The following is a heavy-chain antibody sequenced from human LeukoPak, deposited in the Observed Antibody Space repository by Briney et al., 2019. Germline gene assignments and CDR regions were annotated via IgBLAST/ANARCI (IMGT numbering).Heavy chain of an antibody. CDR1: GFTFSSYG. J-gene: IGHJ4*02. V-gene: IGHV3-33*01. CDR3: ARDVSGFYDSTELDY. CDR2: IWYDGSNK. Sequence: GRSLRLSCAASGFTFSSYGMHWVRQAPGKGLEWVAVIWYDGSNKYYADSVKGRFTISRDNSKNTLYLQMNSLRAEDTAVYYCARDVSGFYDSTELDYWGQGTLVTVSS. D-gene: IGHD3-22*01.